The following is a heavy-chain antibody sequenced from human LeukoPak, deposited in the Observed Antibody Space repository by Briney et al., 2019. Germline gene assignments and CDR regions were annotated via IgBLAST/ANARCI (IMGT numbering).Heavy chain of an antibody. Sequence: SETLSLTCAVYGGSFSSYYWSWIRQPPGKGLEWIGEINHSASTNYNPSLKSRVTISVDTSKNQFSLKLSSVTAADTAVYYCARRGYSGLYYFDYWGQGTLVTVSS. CDR3: ARRGYSGLYYFDY. CDR2: INHSAST. D-gene: IGHD5-12*01. J-gene: IGHJ4*02. V-gene: IGHV4-34*01. CDR1: GGSFSSYY.